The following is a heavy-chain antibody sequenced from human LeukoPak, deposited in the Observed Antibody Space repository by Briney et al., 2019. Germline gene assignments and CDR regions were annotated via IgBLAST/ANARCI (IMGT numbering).Heavy chain of an antibody. CDR1: GGSINRSSDF. Sequence: SGTLSLTCTVSGGSINRSSDFWGWIRQPPGKGPEWIGRIYTSGSTNYNPSLKSRVTISVDTSKNQFSLKLSSVTAADTAVYYCARAPKYYGSGFDPWGQGTLVTVSS. J-gene: IGHJ5*02. CDR3: ARAPKYYGSGFDP. CDR2: IYTSGST. D-gene: IGHD3-10*01. V-gene: IGHV4-39*07.